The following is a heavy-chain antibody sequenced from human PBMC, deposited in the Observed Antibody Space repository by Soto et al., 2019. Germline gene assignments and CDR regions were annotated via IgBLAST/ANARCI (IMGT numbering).Heavy chain of an antibody. CDR1: GYSFTIYD. V-gene: IGHV1-8*01. J-gene: IGHJ4*02. D-gene: IGHD3-10*01. Sequence: ASVQVSCKASGYSFTIYDISWGRQATRQGLEWMGWMNPNSGNTGYAQKFQGRVTMTRNTSISTAYMELSSLRSEDTAVYYCARGGVFFFAAPTNPFDYWGQGTLVTAPQ. CDR2: MNPNSGNT. CDR3: ARGGVFFFAAPTNPFDY.